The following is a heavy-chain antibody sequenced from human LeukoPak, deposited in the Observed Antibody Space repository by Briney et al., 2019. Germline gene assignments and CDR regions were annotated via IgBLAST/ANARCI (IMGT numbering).Heavy chain of an antibody. CDR3: AREGHYYDSSGFFDL. D-gene: IGHD3-22*01. Sequence: SETLSLTCTVSGGSISSSSYYWGWIRQPPGKGLEWIGSIYYSGSTYYNPSLKSRVTISVDTSKNQFSLKLSSVTAADTAVYYCAREGHYYDSSGFFDLWGRGTLVTVSS. CDR2: IYYSGST. CDR1: GGSISSSSYY. V-gene: IGHV4-39*07. J-gene: IGHJ2*01.